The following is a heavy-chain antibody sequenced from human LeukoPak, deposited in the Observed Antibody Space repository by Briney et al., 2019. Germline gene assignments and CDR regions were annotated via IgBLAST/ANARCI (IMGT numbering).Heavy chain of an antibody. J-gene: IGHJ4*02. CDR3: AKLRLGSIDY. D-gene: IGHD3-10*01. CDR2: IRYDGSDK. CDR1: GLTFSDYG. V-gene: IGHV3-30*02. Sequence: PGGSLRLSCAASGLTFSDYGMYWVRQAPGKGLEWVAFIRYDGSDKYYADSVKGRFTISRDNSKNTLYLQMNSLRADDTAVYYCAKLRLGSIDYWGQGTLVTVSS.